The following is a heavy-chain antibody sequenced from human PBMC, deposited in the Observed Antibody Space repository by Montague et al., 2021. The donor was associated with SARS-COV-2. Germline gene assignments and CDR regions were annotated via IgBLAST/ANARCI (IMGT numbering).Heavy chain of an antibody. D-gene: IGHD3-10*01. CDR3: AKDLSLLWFGELPPLGYYYGMDV. J-gene: IGHJ6*02. CDR1: GFTFSSYS. CDR2: ISGSGGST. V-gene: IGHV3-23*01. Sequence: SLRLSCAASGFTFSSYSMSWVRQAPGKGLEWVSAISGSGGSTCYADSVKGRFTISRDNSKNTLYLQMNSLRAEDTAVYYCAKDLSLLWFGELPPLGYYYGMDVWGQGTTVTVSS.